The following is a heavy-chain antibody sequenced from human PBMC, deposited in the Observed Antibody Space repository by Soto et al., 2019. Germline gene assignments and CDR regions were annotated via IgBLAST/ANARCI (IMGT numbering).Heavy chain of an antibody. V-gene: IGHV1-2*04. CDR1: GYTFTGYY. CDR3: ARAPGYCSGGSCYWFDP. D-gene: IGHD2-15*01. J-gene: IGHJ5*02. CDR2: INPNSGGT. Sequence: GASVKVSFKASGYTFTGYYMHWVRQAPGQGLEWMGWINPNSGGTNYAQKFQGWVTMTRDTSISTAYMELSRLRSDDTAVYYCARAPGYCSGGSCYWFDPWGQGTLVTVSS.